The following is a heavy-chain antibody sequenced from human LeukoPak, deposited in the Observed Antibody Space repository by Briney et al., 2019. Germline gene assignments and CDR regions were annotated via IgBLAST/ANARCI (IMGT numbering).Heavy chain of an antibody. CDR1: GFTFSSYA. CDR2: IDQDGTDR. J-gene: IGHJ5*01. D-gene: IGHD3/OR15-3a*01. Sequence: GGSLRLSCAAPGFTFSSYAMSWVRQAPGKGLEWGANIDQDGTDRYYGDSVKGRFAISRDNSKNSLHLQMNSLRAEDTAVYYCVRGRYYDFWRGYGKVNSIEWFDSWGQGTLVTVSS. CDR3: VRGRYYDFWRGYGKVNSIEWFDS. V-gene: IGHV3-7*03.